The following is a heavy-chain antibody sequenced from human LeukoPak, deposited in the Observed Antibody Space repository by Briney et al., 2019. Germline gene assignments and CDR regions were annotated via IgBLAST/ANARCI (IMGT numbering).Heavy chain of an antibody. D-gene: IGHD6-19*01. CDR3: ARTTGWLVYDAFDI. CDR2: ISGSGGST. Sequence: GGSLSLSCAASGFTFRSFAMSWVRQAPGEGVEWVSDISGSGGSTYYADSVKGRFTISRDNSKNTLYLQMNSLRAEDTAVYYCARTTGWLVYDAFDIWGQGTMVTVSS. CDR1: GFTFRSFA. V-gene: IGHV3-23*01. J-gene: IGHJ3*02.